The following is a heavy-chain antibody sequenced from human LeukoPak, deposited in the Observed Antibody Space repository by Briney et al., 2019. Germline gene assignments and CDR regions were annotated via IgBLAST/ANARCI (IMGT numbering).Heavy chain of an antibody. J-gene: IGHJ4*02. D-gene: IGHD3-9*01. CDR2: ISAYKANT. CDR1: GYTCTSNG. Sequence: ASVKVSCKDAGYTCTSNGISWVRQAPRQGLEWMGWISAYKANTNYAPKLQGRVTMTTDTSTSTAYMELRSLRSDDTAVYYCASPIYYFDYWGQGTLVTVSS. CDR3: ASPIYYFDY. V-gene: IGHV1-18*01.